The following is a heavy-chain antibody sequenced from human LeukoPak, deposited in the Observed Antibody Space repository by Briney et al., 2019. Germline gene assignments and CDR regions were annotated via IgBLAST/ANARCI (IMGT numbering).Heavy chain of an antibody. CDR1: GGSFSGYY. V-gene: IGHV4-34*01. CDR3: ARGKYYYDSSGYYYVSP. Sequence: PSETLSLTCAVYGGSFSGYYWSWIRQPPGKGLEWIGEINHSGSTNYNPSLKSQVTISVDTSKNQFSLKLSSVTAADTAVYYCARGKYYYDSSGYYYVSPGGQGTLVTVSS. D-gene: IGHD3-22*01. J-gene: IGHJ5*02. CDR2: INHSGST.